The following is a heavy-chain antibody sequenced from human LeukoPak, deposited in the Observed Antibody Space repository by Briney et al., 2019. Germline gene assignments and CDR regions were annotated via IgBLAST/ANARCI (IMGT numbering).Heavy chain of an antibody. CDR2: ISSTSTYI. Sequence: AGGSLRLSCAASGFTFSSCTMNWVRQAPGKGLEWVSSISSTSTYIYYADSVKDRFTISRDNAKNALYLQMNSLRADDTAVYYCASFRNYYDSSGYYSNDYWGQGALVTVSS. CDR3: ASFRNYYDSSGYYSNDY. V-gene: IGHV3-21*01. J-gene: IGHJ4*02. D-gene: IGHD3-22*01. CDR1: GFTFSSCT.